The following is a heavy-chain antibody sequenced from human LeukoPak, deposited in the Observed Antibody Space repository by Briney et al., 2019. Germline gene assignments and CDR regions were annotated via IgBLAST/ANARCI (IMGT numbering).Heavy chain of an antibody. D-gene: IGHD6-6*01. J-gene: IGHJ4*02. CDR1: GGSISSGGYY. CDR3: ARRVIAARILDY. V-gene: IGHV4-30-2*03. Sequence: PSETLSLTCTVSGGSISSGGYYWSWTRQPPGKGLEWIGYIYHSGSTYYNPSLKSRVTISVDTSKNQFSLKLSSVTAADTAVYYCARRVIAARILDYWGQGTLVTVSS. CDR2: IYHSGST.